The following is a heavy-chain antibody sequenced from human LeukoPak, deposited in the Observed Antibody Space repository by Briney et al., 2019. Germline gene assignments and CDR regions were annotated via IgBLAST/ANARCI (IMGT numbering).Heavy chain of an antibody. V-gene: IGHV4-34*01. CDR3: ARFGPYGMDV. D-gene: IGHD3-10*01. J-gene: IGHJ6*02. CDR1: GVSFSGYY. CDR2: INHSGST. Sequence: SETLSLTRAVYGVSFSGYYWSWIRQPPGKGLEWIGEINHSGSTNYNPSLKSRVTISVDTSKNQFSLKLSSVTAADTAVYYCARFGPYGMDVWGQGTTVTVSS.